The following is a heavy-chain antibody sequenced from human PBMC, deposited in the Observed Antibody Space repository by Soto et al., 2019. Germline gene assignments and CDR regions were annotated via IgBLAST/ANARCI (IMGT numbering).Heavy chain of an antibody. CDR2: ISSSSSYK. CDR3: ARDRYIRGIHSPGFHYHGMDV. D-gene: IGHD3-16*02. J-gene: IGHJ6*02. Sequence: GGSLRLSCAASGFTFSDYYMSWIRQAPGKGLEWVSYISSSSSYKNYADSVKGRFTISRDNAKNTLYLQMNSLRTDDTAVYYCARDRYIRGIHSPGFHYHGMDVWGQGTTVTVSS. CDR1: GFTFSDYY. V-gene: IGHV3-11*06.